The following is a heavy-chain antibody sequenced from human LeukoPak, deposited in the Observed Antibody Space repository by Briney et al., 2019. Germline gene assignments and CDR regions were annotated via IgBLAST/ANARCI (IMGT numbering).Heavy chain of an antibody. V-gene: IGHV1-18*01. CDR3: ARAHGGYSYGFIDY. Sequence: RASVKVSCMASGYTFTSYGISWVRQAPGQGLEWMGWISAYNGNTKYAQKLQGRVTMTTDTSTSTAYMDPRRLRSAATAVCYSARAHGGYSYGFIDYWGQGSLVTVSS. CDR2: ISAYNGNT. D-gene: IGHD5-18*01. J-gene: IGHJ4*02. CDR1: GYTFTSYG.